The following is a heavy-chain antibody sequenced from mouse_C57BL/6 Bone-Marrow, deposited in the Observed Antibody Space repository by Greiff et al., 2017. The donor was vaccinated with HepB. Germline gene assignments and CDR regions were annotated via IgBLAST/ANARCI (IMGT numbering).Heavy chain of an antibody. Sequence: QVQLKESGAELVKPGASVKLSCKASGYTFTEYTIHWVKQRSGQGLEWIGWCYPGSGSIKYNENFKDKATFTADKSASTVYMELSRLTSEDSSVYFCARHPYISGYGYAMDYWGQGTSVTVSS. J-gene: IGHJ4*01. CDR2: CYPGSGSI. D-gene: IGHD3-2*02. V-gene: IGHV1-62-2*01. CDR3: ARHPYISGYGYAMDY. CDR1: GYTFTEYT.